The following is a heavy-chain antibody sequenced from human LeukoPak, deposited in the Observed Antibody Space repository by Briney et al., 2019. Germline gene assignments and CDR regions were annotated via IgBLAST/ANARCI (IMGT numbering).Heavy chain of an antibody. J-gene: IGHJ6*04. CDR1: GFTFDDYG. Sequence: GGSLRLSCAASGFTFDDYGMSWVRQAPGKGLEWVSGINWSSANIGYADSVKGRFTISRDNAKNSLYLTLNSLRAEDTALYYCARGYCSGGSCREMDVWGKGTTVTVSS. V-gene: IGHV3-20*04. CDR3: ARGYCSGGSCREMDV. D-gene: IGHD2-15*01. CDR2: INWSSANI.